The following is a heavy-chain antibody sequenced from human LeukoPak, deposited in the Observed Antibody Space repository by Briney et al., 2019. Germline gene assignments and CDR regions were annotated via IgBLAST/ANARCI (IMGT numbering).Heavy chain of an antibody. CDR1: GGSIIGYY. CDR3: AREGTAGTNLNWFDP. D-gene: IGHD1-1*01. CDR2: IHTSGST. J-gene: IGHJ5*02. V-gene: IGHV4-4*07. Sequence: SETLSLTCTVSGGSIIGYYWSWMRQPAGKGQEWIGRIHTSGSTNYNASLKSRVTISVDTSKNQFSLKLSSVTAADTAVYYCAREGTAGTNLNWFDPWGQGTLVTVSS.